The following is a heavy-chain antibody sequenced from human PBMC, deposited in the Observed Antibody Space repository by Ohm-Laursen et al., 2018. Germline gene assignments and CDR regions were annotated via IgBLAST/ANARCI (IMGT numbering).Heavy chain of an antibody. J-gene: IGHJ1*01. CDR2: INSDGSST. V-gene: IGHV3-74*01. CDR1: GFTFSSYW. D-gene: IGHD1-26*01. Sequence: SLRLSCAASGFTFSSYWMHWVRQAPGRGLVWVPRINSDGSSTSYADSVKGRFTISRDNAKNTLYLQMNSLRAEDTAVYYCARDPPYSGSYRAYFQHWGQGTLVTVSP. CDR3: ARDPPYSGSYRAYFQH.